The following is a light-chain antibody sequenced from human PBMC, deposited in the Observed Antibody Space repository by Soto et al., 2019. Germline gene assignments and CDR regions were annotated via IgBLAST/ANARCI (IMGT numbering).Light chain of an antibody. Sequence: QSVLTQPPSASGSPGQSVTISCTGTKNDVGFYDFVSWYQHHPGKAPRLIIYEVVQRPSGVPDRFSGSKSGNTASLTVSGLQAADEADYFCKSYAGSNTDVFGSRTKVTVL. CDR2: EVV. V-gene: IGLV2-8*01. CDR3: KSYAGSNTDV. J-gene: IGLJ1*01. CDR1: KNDVGFYDF.